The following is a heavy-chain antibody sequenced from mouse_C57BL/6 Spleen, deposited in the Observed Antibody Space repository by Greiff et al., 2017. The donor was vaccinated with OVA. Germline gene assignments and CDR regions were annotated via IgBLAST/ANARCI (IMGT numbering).Heavy chain of an antibody. V-gene: IGHV5-4*01. CDR1: GFTFSSYA. Sequence: EVHLVESGGGLVKPGGSLKLSCAASGFTFSSYAMSWVRQTPEKRLEWVATISDGGSYTYYPDNVKGRFTISRDNAKNNLYLQMRHLKSEDTAMYYCARPTGTDYAMDYWGQGTSVTVSS. J-gene: IGHJ4*01. CDR3: ARPTGTDYAMDY. D-gene: IGHD4-1*02. CDR2: ISDGGSYT.